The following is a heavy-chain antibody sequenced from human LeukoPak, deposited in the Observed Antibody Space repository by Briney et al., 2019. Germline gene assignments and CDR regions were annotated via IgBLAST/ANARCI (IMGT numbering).Heavy chain of an antibody. CDR1: GGSISSYY. V-gene: IGHV4-59*08. Sequence: SSETLSLTCTVSGGSISSYYWSWIRQPPGKGLEWIGYIYYSGSTNYNPSLKSRVTISVDTSKNQFSLKLSSVTAADMAVYYCARHLKGIAAAGSYFDYWGQGTLVTVSS. D-gene: IGHD6-13*01. CDR3: ARHLKGIAAAGSYFDY. CDR2: IYYSGST. J-gene: IGHJ4*02.